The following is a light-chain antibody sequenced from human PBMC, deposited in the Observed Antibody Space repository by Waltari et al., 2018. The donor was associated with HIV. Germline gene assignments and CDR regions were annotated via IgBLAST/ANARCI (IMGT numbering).Light chain of an antibody. V-gene: IGKV3-11*01. CDR1: QTISGF. J-gene: IGKJ4*01. CDR3: QQRKNWLLT. CDR2: DTS. Sequence: IVLTQSPATLSLSPGETATLSCRASQTISGFLVWYQQKPGQAPSLVMYDTSTRATGIPARFNGSGSGTDFTHTNSSLEPENFAVYYCQQRKNWLLTFGGGTKLEIK.